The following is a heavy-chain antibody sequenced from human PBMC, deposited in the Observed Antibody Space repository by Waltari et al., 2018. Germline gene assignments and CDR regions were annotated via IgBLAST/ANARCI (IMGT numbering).Heavy chain of an antibody. CDR3: ARRGALQIFDY. Sequence: QLQLQESGPGLVKPSETLSLTCTVPGGSISSSSYYWGWIRQPPGKGLAWIGSIYYSGSTYYNPSLKSRVTISVDTSKNQFSLKLSSVTAADTAVYYCARRGALQIFDYWGQGTLVTVSS. J-gene: IGHJ4*02. V-gene: IGHV4-39*07. D-gene: IGHD4-4*01. CDR1: GGSISSSSYY. CDR2: IYYSGST.